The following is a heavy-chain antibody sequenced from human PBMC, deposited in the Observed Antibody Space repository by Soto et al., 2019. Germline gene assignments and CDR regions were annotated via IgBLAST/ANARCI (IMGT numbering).Heavy chain of an antibody. J-gene: IGHJ6*02. V-gene: IGHV1-8*01. D-gene: IGHD3-3*01. CDR1: GYTFTSYD. CDR3: ARDADPKTLLEWLRYYYYGMDV. CDR2: MNPNSGNT. Sequence: GASVKVSCKASGYTFTSYDINWVRQATGQGLEWMGWMNPNSGNTGYAQKFQGRVTMTRNTSISTAYMELSSLRSEDTAVYYCARDADPKTLLEWLRYYYYGMDVWGQGTTVTVSS.